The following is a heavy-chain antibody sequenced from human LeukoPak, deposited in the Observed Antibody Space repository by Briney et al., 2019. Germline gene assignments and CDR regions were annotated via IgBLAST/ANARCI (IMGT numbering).Heavy chain of an antibody. CDR2: INHSGST. V-gene: IGHV4-34*01. CDR3: ARLPSNYCSSTSCPKYGYSYEHYFDY. J-gene: IGHJ4*02. Sequence: SETLSLTCAVYGGSFSGYCWSWIRQPPGKGLEWIGEINHSGSTNYNPSLKSRVTISVDTSKNQFSLKLSSVTAADTAVYYCARLPSNYCSSTSCPKYGYSYEHYFDYWGQGTLVTVSS. D-gene: IGHD2-2*01. CDR1: GGSFSGYC.